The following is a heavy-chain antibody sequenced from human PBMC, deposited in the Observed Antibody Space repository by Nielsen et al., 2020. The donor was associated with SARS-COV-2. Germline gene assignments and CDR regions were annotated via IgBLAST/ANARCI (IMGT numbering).Heavy chain of an antibody. CDR3: TRGFGVVTAYYFDY. V-gene: IGHV3-30*04. D-gene: IGHD3-3*01. CDR2: ISYDGSNK. Sequence: GSLRLSCAASGFTFSSYAMHWVRQAPGKGLEWVAVISYDGSNKYYADSVKGRFTISRDNSKNTLYLQMNSLRAEDTAVYYSTRGFGVVTAYYFDYWGQGTLVTVSS. J-gene: IGHJ4*02. CDR1: GFTFSSYA.